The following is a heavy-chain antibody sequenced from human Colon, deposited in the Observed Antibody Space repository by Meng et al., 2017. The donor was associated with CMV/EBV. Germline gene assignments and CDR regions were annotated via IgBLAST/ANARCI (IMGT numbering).Heavy chain of an antibody. Sequence: GGSLRLSCAASGFSFNSYAMNWVRQAPGKGLEWVSGISDRGGTTYYDDSVRGRFIISRDYSERTLSLQMNSLRAEDTAVYYCVRDTGSGSYVTGFDHWGQGTLVTVSS. CDR3: VRDTGSGSYVTGFDH. CDR1: GFSFNSYA. V-gene: IGHV3-23*01. D-gene: IGHD1-26*01. CDR2: ISDRGGTT. J-gene: IGHJ4*02.